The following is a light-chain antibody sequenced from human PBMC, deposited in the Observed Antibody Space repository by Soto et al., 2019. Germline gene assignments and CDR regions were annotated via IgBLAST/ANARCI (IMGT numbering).Light chain of an antibody. CDR2: DVF. CDR3: QEYGSSPT. Sequence: EIVLTQSPGTLSLSPGERATLSCRSSQSVSSNYLAWYQQKPDQAPRLVIYDVFGRATGIPDRFSGSGSGTDFTITSSRLEPEDFAVYYCQEYGSSPTFGQGPKVEIK. CDR1: QSVSSNY. J-gene: IGKJ1*01. V-gene: IGKV3-20*01.